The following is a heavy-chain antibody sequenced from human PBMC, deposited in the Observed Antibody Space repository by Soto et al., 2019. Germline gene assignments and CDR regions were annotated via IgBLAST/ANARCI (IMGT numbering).Heavy chain of an antibody. CDR3: ARHSRGWDFDF. V-gene: IGHV4-59*08. D-gene: IGHD6-19*01. Sequence: QVQLQESGPGLVKPSETLSLTCTVSGDSISNYYCSWIRQSPGRGLEWIGHIYYSGSTSYNHSLKSLVTISVDTSKNQFSLKLSSVTAANTAVYYCARHSRGWDFDFWGQGPLVTVSS. CDR1: GDSISNYY. CDR2: IYYSGST. J-gene: IGHJ4*02.